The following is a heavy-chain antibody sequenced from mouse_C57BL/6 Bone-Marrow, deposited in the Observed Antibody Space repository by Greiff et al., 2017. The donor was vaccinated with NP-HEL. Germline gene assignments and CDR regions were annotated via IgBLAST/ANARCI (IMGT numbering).Heavy chain of an antibody. CDR2: IYPRSGNT. V-gene: IGHV1-81*01. J-gene: IGHJ3*01. Sequence: QVQLQQSGAELARPGASVKLSCKASGYTFTSYGISWVKQRTGQGLEWIGEIYPRSGNTYYNEKFKGKATLSADKSSSTAYMELRSLTSEDSAVYFCARNYSDSGLADWGQGALVTVSA. CDR1: GYTFTSYG. CDR3: ARNYSDSGLAD. D-gene: IGHD2-12*01.